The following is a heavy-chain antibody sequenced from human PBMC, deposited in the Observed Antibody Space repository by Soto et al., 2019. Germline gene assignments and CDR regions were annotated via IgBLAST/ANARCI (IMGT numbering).Heavy chain of an antibody. CDR3: ATVDYGGNSEDYYYYGMDV. V-gene: IGHV4-39*01. Sequence: SETLSLTCTVSGGSIGRSSYYWGWIRQPPGKGLEWIGSIYYSGSTYYNPSLKSRVTISVDTSKNQFSLKLSSVTAADTAVYYCATVDYGGNSEDYYYYGMDVWGQGTTVSVSS. CDR1: GGSIGRSSYY. D-gene: IGHD4-17*01. J-gene: IGHJ6*02. CDR2: IYYSGST.